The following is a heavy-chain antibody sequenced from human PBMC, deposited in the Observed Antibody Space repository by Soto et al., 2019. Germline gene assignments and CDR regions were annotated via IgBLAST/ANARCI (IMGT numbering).Heavy chain of an antibody. CDR1: GLTFSYYG. V-gene: IGHV3-30*03. CDR2: ISYDGSKK. J-gene: IGHJ4*02. CDR3: APARVWNAFDV. Sequence: PGGSRRLPFAASGLTFSYYGMHWFRQARSKALESDAIISYDGSKKYSADAVRGRFTISRDSSKNTLYQQVKSLRPEDTAVYGCAPARVWNAFDVWGQGTLVTVSS. D-gene: IGHD1-1*01.